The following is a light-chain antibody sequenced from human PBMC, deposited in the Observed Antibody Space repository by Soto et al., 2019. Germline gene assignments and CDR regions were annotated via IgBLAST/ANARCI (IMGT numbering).Light chain of an antibody. Sequence: DIQMTQSPSTLSASVGDRVTITCRAGQSISSWLAWYQQKPGKAPKLLIYKASTLESGGPSRFSGSGSGTEFTLTISSLQPDDFATYYCQQYNSYWTFGQGTKVEFK. CDR1: QSISSW. V-gene: IGKV1-5*03. CDR3: QQYNSYWT. J-gene: IGKJ1*01. CDR2: KAS.